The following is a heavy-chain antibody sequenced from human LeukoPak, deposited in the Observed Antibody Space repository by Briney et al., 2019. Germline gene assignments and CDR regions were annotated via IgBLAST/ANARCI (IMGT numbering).Heavy chain of an antibody. Sequence: GGSLRLSCAASGFTFSSYAMSWVRQAPGKGLEWVSAISGSGGSTYYADSVEGRFTIPRDNSKNTLYLQMNSLRAEDTAVYYCAKDPATYNSYGSVYWGQGTLVTVSS. D-gene: IGHD5-18*01. V-gene: IGHV3-23*01. CDR2: ISGSGGST. CDR1: GFTFSSYA. J-gene: IGHJ4*02. CDR3: AKDPATYNSYGSVY.